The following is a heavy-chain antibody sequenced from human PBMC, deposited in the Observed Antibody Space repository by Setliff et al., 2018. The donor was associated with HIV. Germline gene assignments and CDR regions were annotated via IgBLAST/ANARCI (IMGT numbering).Heavy chain of an antibody. J-gene: IGHJ5*02. CDR3: ANLWEMGA. Sequence: ETLSLTCTVSGGSISSSSYYWGWIRQPPGKGLEWVANIKQDGSEKYYVDSVKGRFTISRDNAKNSLYLEMSSLRAEDTAVYLCANLWEMGAWGQGTLVTVSS. V-gene: IGHV3-7*03. D-gene: IGHD1-26*01. CDR1: GGSISSSSYY. CDR2: IKQDGSEK.